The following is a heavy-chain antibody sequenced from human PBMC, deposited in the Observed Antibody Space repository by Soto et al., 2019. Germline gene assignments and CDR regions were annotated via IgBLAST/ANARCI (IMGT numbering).Heavy chain of an antibody. D-gene: IGHD3-10*01. CDR2: ISAYNGNK. J-gene: IGHJ4*02. V-gene: IGHV1-18*01. CDR1: GYIFSGYG. Sequence: ASVKFSCKASGYIFSGYGINWVRQVPGQGLECMGWISAYNGNKNYAQKFQGRVTMTTXPXXSXXXMXLXXLTXAXTAVYYCVRDLDGPGSYYTDYWGQGSLVTVSS. CDR3: VRDLDGPGSYYTDY.